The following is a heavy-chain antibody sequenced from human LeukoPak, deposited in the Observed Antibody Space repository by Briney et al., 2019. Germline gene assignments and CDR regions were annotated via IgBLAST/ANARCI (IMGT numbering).Heavy chain of an antibody. V-gene: IGHV3-30*18. Sequence: PGRSLRLSCAASGFTFSSYGMHWVRQAPGKGLEWVAVISYDGSNKHYADSVKGRFTISRDNSKNTLYLQMNSLRAEDTAVYYCAKAQGDCSGGSCYSGLLYGMDVWGQGTTVTVSS. J-gene: IGHJ6*02. CDR2: ISYDGSNK. CDR3: AKAQGDCSGGSCYSGLLYGMDV. D-gene: IGHD2-15*01. CDR1: GFTFSSYG.